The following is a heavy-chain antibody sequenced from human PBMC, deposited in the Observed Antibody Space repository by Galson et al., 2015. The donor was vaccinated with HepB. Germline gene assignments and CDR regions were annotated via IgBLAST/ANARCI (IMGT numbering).Heavy chain of an antibody. CDR2: IKSKTDGGTT. Sequence: SLRLSCAASGFTFSNAWMSWVRQAPGKGLEWVGRIKSKTDGGTTDYAAPVKGRFTISRDDSKNTLYLQMNSLKTEDTAVYYCTTTEYQGGDFWSGYYPIDYWGQGTLVTVSS. CDR1: GFTFSNAW. CDR3: TTTEYQGGDFWSGYYPIDY. D-gene: IGHD3-3*01. V-gene: IGHV3-15*01. J-gene: IGHJ4*02.